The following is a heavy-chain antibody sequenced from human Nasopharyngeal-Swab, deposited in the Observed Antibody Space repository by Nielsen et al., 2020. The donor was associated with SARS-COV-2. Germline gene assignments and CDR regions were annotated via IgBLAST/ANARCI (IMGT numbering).Heavy chain of an antibody. V-gene: IGHV3-7*01. CDR2: IKQDGSEK. CDR3: ARDGGNWFDP. J-gene: IGHJ5*02. D-gene: IGHD2-15*01. CDR1: GFTFSSYW. Sequence: GESLKISCAASGFTFSSYWMSWVRQAPGKGLEWVANIKQDGSEKYYVDSVKGRFTISRDNAKNSLYLQMNSLRAEDTAVYYCARDGGNWFDPWGQGTLVTVSS.